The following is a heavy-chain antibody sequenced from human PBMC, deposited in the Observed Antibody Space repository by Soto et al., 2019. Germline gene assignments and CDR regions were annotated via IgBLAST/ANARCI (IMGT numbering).Heavy chain of an antibody. J-gene: IGHJ4*02. CDR3: AAYGDFWSGNCNFDY. V-gene: IGHV1-58*02. CDR2: IVVGSGNT. Sequence: SVKVSCKTSGFTFSSTAMQWVRQARGQRLEWIGWIVVGSGNTNYAQKFQERVTIARDMSTSTVYMELSSLRSEDTAVYYCAAYGDFWSGNCNFDYWGQGTLVTVAS. D-gene: IGHD3-3*01. CDR1: GFTFSSTA.